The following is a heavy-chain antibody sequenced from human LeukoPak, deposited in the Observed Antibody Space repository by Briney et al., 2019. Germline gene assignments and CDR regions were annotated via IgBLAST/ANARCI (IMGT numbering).Heavy chain of an antibody. CDR1: GVSISSYY. CDR2: ISYSGTT. J-gene: IGHJ6*03. CDR3: ARVGYDTYSWYMDV. V-gene: IGHV4-59*01. Sequence: SSETLSLTCTVSGVSISSYYWSWIRQPPGKGLEWIGNISYSGTTNYNPSLKSRVTISIDTSKNQFSLKLTSVTAADTAVYYCARVGYDTYSWYMDVWGKGTTVTVS. D-gene: IGHD5-12*01.